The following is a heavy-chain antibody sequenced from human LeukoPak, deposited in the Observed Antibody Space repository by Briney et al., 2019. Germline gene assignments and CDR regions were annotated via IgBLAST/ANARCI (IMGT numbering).Heavy chain of an antibody. CDR1: GGSIRSYY. J-gene: IGHJ5*02. CDR2: INYSGST. V-gene: IGHV4-59*01. CDR3: GRDAEHCSGSDCPRWFDP. Sequence: PSEALSLTCTVSGGSIRSYYWSWIRQSPGKGLEWIGYINYSGSTNYNPSLKSRVTISVDTSKNQFSLNLRSVTAADTAVYYCGRDAEHCSGSDCPRWFDPWGQGTLVTVSS. D-gene: IGHD2-21*02.